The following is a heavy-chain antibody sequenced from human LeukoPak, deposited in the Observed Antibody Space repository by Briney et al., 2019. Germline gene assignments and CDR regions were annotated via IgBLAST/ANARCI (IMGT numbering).Heavy chain of an antibody. CDR1: GGSISSGSYY. J-gene: IGHJ4*02. V-gene: IGHV4-61*02. CDR2: IYTSGST. D-gene: IGHD6-13*01. Sequence: SETLSLTCTVSGGSISSGSYYWSWIRQPAGKGLEWIGRIYTSGSTNYNPSLKSRVTISVDTSKNQFSLKLSSVTAADTAVYYCARGGSSWFDFDYWGQGTLVTVSS. CDR3: ARGGSSWFDFDY.